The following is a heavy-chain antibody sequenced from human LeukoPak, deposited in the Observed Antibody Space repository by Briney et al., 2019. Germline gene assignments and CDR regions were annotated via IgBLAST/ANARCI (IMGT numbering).Heavy chain of an antibody. Sequence: SETLSLTCAVYGGSFSGYYWSWIRQLPGKGLEWIGEINHSGSTNYNPSPKSRVTISVDTSKNQFSLKLSSVTAADTAVYYCARQAPRDSSGYYLLQFGAFDIWGRGTMVTVSS. V-gene: IGHV4-34*01. J-gene: IGHJ3*02. D-gene: IGHD3-22*01. CDR3: ARQAPRDSSGYYLLQFGAFDI. CDR1: GGSFSGYY. CDR2: INHSGST.